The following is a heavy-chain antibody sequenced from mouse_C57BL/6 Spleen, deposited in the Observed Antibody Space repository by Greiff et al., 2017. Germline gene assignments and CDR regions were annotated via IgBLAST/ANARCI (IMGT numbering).Heavy chain of an antibody. Sequence: EVHLVESGGGLVKPGGSLKLSCAASGFTFSSYAMSWVRQTPEKRLEWVATISDGGSYTYYPDNVKGRFPISRDNAMNNTYLQLSHLKSEDTAMYYCAREWHYGSSCVNYAMDYWGQGTSVTVSS. CDR2: ISDGGSYT. V-gene: IGHV5-4*01. J-gene: IGHJ4*01. CDR3: AREWHYGSSCVNYAMDY. D-gene: IGHD1-1*01. CDR1: GFTFSSYA.